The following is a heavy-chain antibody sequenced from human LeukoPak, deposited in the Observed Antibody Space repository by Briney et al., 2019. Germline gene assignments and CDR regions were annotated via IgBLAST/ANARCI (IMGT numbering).Heavy chain of an antibody. D-gene: IGHD4-17*01. Sequence: GSLGLSCGASGFTLSSSWVHWVRQAPGKGPVWAPRTNGEGSSTTYAAPVKARSPIPRDNPKNTLYLQMNSLRAEDTAVYYCAREGASGDYFDSWGQETLVPVPP. CDR3: AREGASGDYFDS. J-gene: IGHJ4*02. V-gene: IGHV3-74*01. CDR2: TNGEGSST. CDR1: GFTLSSSW.